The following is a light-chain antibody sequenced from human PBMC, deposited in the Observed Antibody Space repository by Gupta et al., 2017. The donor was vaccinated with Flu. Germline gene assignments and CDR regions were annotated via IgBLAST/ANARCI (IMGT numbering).Light chain of an antibody. Sequence: EIVLTQSPGTLSLSPGESATLSCRASQSVGSPFLAWYHQRPGQAPRLLVYGACISATGIPDRFSGSGSETYFTLTLDRLEPEDFALYYCQQDHSSPNTFGQWTLM. CDR1: QSVGSPF. V-gene: IGKV3-20*01. CDR3: QQDHSSPNT. J-gene: IGKJ5*01. CDR2: GAC.